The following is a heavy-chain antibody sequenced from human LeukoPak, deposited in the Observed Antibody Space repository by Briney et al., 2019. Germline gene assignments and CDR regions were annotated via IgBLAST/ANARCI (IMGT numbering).Heavy chain of an antibody. D-gene: IGHD1-1*01. V-gene: IGHV4-34*01. CDR1: GGSFSGYF. CDR2: INNSGST. CDR3: ARGRWNGDSEY. J-gene: IGHJ4*02. Sequence: SETLSLSCGVYGGSFSGYFLSWIRQPPGKGLEWIGEINNSGSTNYNPSLKSRVTISVDPSKNHFSLKVTSVTAADTAVYYCARGRWNGDSEYWGQGTLVTVSS.